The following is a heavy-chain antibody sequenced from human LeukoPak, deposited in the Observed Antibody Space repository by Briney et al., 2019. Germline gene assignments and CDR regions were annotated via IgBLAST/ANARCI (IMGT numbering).Heavy chain of an antibody. J-gene: IGHJ4*02. V-gene: IGHV3-21*01. D-gene: IGHD6-25*01. Sequence: GGSLRLSCAASVFTFSTYSMNWVRHAPREGREGVSSISSSNYHIYYADSVKGRFTISRDNAKNSLYLQMNSLRGEDTAVYYCARDIRSDSTIWGQGTLVSVSS. CDR2: ISSSNYHI. CDR1: VFTFSTYS. CDR3: ARDIRSDSTI.